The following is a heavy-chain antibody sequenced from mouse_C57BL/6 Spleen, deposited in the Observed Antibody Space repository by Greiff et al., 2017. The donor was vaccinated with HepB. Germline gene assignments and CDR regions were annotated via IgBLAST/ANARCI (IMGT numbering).Heavy chain of an antibody. CDR2: IHPNSGST. Sequence: VQLQQPGAELVKPGASVKLSCKASGYTFTSYWMHWVKQRPGQGLEWIGMIHPNSGSTNYNEKFKSKATLTVDKSSSTAYMQLSSLTSEDSAVYYCARWDYGSSYDAMDYWGQGTSVTVSS. CDR1: GYTFTSYW. D-gene: IGHD1-1*01. CDR3: ARWDYGSSYDAMDY. V-gene: IGHV1-64*01. J-gene: IGHJ4*01.